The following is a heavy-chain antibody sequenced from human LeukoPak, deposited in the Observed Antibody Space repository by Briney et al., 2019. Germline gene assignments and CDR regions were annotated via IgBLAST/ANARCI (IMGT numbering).Heavy chain of an antibody. V-gene: IGHV3-23*01. CDR2: VGASGSST. J-gene: IGHJ3*02. CDR1: EFVFSSYA. D-gene: IGHD3-10*01. Sequence: GGSLRLSCAASEFVFSSYAMNWVRQAPGKGLEWVSCVGASGSSTYYADSVKGRFTISRDNSKTTLYLQMNSLRAEDTAVYYCARGLSSVNDAFDIWGQGTMVTVSS. CDR3: ARGLSSVNDAFDI.